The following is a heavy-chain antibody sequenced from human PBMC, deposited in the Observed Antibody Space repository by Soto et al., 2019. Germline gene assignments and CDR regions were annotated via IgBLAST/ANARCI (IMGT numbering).Heavy chain of an antibody. CDR2: ISGSGGST. CDR3: AKVLLSSSGWYPEYFQH. CDR1: GFTFSSYA. Sequence: GGSLRLSCAASGFTFSSYAMSWVRQAPGKGLEWVSAISGSGGSTYYADSVKGRFTISRDNSKNTLYLQMNSLRAEDTAVYYCAKVLLSSSGWYPEYFQHWGQGTLVTVSS. V-gene: IGHV3-23*01. J-gene: IGHJ1*01. D-gene: IGHD6-19*01.